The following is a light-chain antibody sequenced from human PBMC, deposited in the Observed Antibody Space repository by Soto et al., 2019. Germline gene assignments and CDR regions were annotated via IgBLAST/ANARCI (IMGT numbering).Light chain of an antibody. V-gene: IGLV1-47*01. J-gene: IGLJ2*01. CDR1: SSNIGSNS. CDR3: AAWDYSLSGHVV. Sequence: QSVLTQPPSASGTPGQRVTISCSGRSSNIGSNSVYWYQQLPGTAPKLLLYMNNQRPSGVPDRFSGSKSGTSASLAIRGLRSEDEADYYCAAWDYSLSGHVVFGGGTKLAV. CDR2: MNN.